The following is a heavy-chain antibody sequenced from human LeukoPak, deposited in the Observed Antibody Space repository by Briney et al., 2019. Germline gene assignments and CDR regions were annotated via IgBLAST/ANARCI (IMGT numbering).Heavy chain of an antibody. CDR3: ARELGYYDSSGYFRAPYYFDY. J-gene: IGHJ4*02. V-gene: IGHV3-72*01. CDR1: GFTFSDHY. Sequence: PGGSLRLSCAVSGFTFSDHYMDWVRQAPGKGLEWVGRIRKKGNSYTTAYAASVKGRFTISRDDSKSSLYLQMSSLKTEDTAVYYCARELGYYDSSGYFRAPYYFDYWGQGALVTVSS. D-gene: IGHD3-22*01. CDR2: IRKKGNSYTT.